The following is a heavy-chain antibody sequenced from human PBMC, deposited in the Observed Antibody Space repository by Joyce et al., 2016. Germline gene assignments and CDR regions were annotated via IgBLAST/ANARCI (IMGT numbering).Heavy chain of an antibody. J-gene: IGHJ4*02. CDR3: ATERDLDYFGF. Sequence: HLQVQESGPGLVKPSETLSLTCIVSGGSISHNAYYWAWIRQSPGKGLEWIGSIHYNGSTYYNPPLKSRVSIAVDTSKNIFSLKLSSVTAADTAVYYCATERDLDYFGFWGQGTLVTVSS. CDR1: GGSISHNAYY. CDR2: IHYNGST. V-gene: IGHV4-39*01.